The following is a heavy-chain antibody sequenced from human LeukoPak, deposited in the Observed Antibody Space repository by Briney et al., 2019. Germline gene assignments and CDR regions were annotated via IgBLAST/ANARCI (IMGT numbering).Heavy chain of an antibody. Sequence: ASVKVSCKTSGYTFTDFSIHWVRQAPGQGLEWMGIINPTGGSAGFAQKFQGRVTITADKSTSTAYMELSSLRSEDTAVYYCARDTKVTIFGVVPDAFDIWGQGTMVTVSS. V-gene: IGHV1-46*01. CDR2: INPTGGSA. CDR3: ARDTKVTIFGVVPDAFDI. D-gene: IGHD3-3*01. CDR1: GYTFTDFS. J-gene: IGHJ3*02.